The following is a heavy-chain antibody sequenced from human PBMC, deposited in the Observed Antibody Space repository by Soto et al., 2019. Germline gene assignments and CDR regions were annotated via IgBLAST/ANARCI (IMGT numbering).Heavy chain of an antibody. CDR2: ISYDGSNK. CDR1: GFTFSSYG. D-gene: IGHD2-15*01. J-gene: IGHJ4*02. V-gene: IGHV3-30*18. CDR3: AKADIVVVVAATAPDY. Sequence: QVQLVESGGGVVQPGRSLRLSCAASGFTFSSYGMHWVRQAPGKGLEWVAVISYDGSNKYYADSVKGRFTISRDNSKNTLYLQMNSLRADDTAVYYCAKADIVVVVAATAPDYWGQGTLVTVSS.